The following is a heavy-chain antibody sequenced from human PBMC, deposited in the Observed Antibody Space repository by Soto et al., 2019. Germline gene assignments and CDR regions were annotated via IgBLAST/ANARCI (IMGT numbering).Heavy chain of an antibody. CDR2: TFYRSKWFY. CDR1: GDSVSRNRAA. V-gene: IGHV6-1*01. CDR3: ARDDSQVAEYFQQ. J-gene: IGHJ1*01. D-gene: IGHD2-21*02. Sequence: SQTLSLTCDISGDSVSRNRAAWNWIRQSPSRGLEWLGRTFYRSKWFYDYARSVQSRIVINPDTSKNQFSLHLNSVTPEDTAVYYCARDDSQVAEYFQQWGQGTLVTVSS.